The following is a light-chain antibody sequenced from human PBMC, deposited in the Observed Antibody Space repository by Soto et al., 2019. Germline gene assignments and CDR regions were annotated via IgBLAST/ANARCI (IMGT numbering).Light chain of an antibody. J-gene: IGKJ1*01. V-gene: IGKV1-6*01. Sequence: AIQMTQSPSSLSASVEDRVTITCRASQGIRNDLGWYQQKPGKASTLLLYAASSLQRGVPSRFSGSASGTDFTLPISSLQPEDFATYYCLQDYNYPRTFRQGTKVDIK. CDR3: LQDYNYPRT. CDR2: AAS. CDR1: QGIRND.